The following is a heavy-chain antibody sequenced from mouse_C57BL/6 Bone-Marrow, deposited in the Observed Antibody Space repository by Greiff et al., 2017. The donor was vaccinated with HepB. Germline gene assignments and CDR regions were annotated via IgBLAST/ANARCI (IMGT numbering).Heavy chain of an antibody. CDR1: GFTSSSYG. D-gene: IGHD2-1*01. J-gene: IGHJ2*01. CDR2: ISSGGSYT. V-gene: IGHV5-6*01. Sequence: EVHLVESGGDLVKPGGSLKLSCAASGFTSSSYGMSWVRQTPDKRLEWVATISSGGSYTYYPDSVKGRFTISRDNAKNTLYLQMSSLKSEDTAMYYCARHVYYGNLDYWGQGTTLTVSS. CDR3: ARHVYYGNLDY.